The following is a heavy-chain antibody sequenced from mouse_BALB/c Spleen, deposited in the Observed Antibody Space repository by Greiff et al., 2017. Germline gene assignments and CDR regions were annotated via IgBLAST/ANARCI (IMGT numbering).Heavy chain of an antibody. J-gene: IGHJ3*01. CDR3: NKVYSGYDAAY. Sequence: QVQLQQSGAELARPGASVKMSCKASGYTFTSYTMHWVKQRPGQGLEWIGYINPSSGYTNYNQKFKDKATLTADKSSSTAYMQLSSLTSEDTAVCYSNKVYSGYDAAYWGQGTLVTVSA. V-gene: IGHV1-4*01. D-gene: IGHD2-2*01. CDR1: GYTFTSYT. CDR2: INPSSGYT.